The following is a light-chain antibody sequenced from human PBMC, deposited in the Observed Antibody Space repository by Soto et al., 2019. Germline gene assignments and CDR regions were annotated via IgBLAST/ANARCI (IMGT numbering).Light chain of an antibody. CDR3: AAWDDSLSGLYV. J-gene: IGLJ1*01. V-gene: IGLV1-47*01. Sequence: QSVLTQPPSASGTPGQRDTISCSGSSSNIGSNYVYWYQHLPGTAPKLLISRDNQRPSGVPDRFSGSKSATSASLAISGLRSEDEADYFCAAWDDSLSGLYVFGTGTKLTVL. CDR2: RDN. CDR1: SSNIGSNY.